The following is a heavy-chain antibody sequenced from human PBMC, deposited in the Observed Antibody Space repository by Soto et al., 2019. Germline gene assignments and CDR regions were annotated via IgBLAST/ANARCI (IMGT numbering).Heavy chain of an antibody. D-gene: IGHD1-26*01. J-gene: IGHJ6*02. CDR3: ARNRLLQYYYGMDV. V-gene: IGHV5-51*01. CDR1: GYSFANYW. Sequence: GETLKISCQGSGYSFANYWIAWVRQMPGKGLEREGVIYPGDSDTRYSPSFRGQVTISADKSISHVYLQWSSLKASDIAMYYCARNRLLQYYYGMDVWGQGTTVT. CDR2: IYPGDSDT.